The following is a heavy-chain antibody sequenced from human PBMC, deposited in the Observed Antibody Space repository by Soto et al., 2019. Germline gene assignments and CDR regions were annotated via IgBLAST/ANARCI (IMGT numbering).Heavy chain of an antibody. Sequence: GGSLRLSCAASGFTFSSYAMSWVRQAPGEGLEWVSSISGSGGSTYNADSVKGRFTISRDNSKNTLYLQMNSLRAEDTAVYYCAKDGNSGYGGNYLDYWGRGTLVTVSS. CDR2: ISGSGGST. CDR1: GFTFSSYA. CDR3: AKDGNSGYGGNYLDY. D-gene: IGHD5-12*01. V-gene: IGHV3-23*01. J-gene: IGHJ4*02.